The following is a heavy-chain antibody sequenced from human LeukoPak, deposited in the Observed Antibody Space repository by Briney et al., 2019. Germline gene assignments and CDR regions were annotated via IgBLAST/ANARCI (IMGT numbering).Heavy chain of an antibody. CDR2: IYNDGNI. D-gene: IGHD5-18*01. V-gene: IGHV3-53*01. J-gene: IGHJ3*02. CDR1: GFTFSSYA. CDR3: ARDKDTGEAFDI. Sequence: GGSLRLSCAASGFTFSSYAMHWVRQAPGKGLEWVSVIYNDGNIYYADSVKGRFTISRDNSKNTLYLQMNSLRPEDTAVYYCARDKDTGEAFDIWGQGTMVTVSS.